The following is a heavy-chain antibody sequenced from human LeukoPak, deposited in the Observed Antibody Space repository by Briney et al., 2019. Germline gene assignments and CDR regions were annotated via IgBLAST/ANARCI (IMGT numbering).Heavy chain of an antibody. CDR1: GGSISSGGYY. V-gene: IGHV4-31*03. J-gene: IGHJ3*01. CDR3: VGTYCGGDCYAMYAFDF. Sequence: SETLSLTCTVSGGSISSGGYYWSWIRQHPGKGLEWIGYIYYSGSTYYNPSLKSRVTISVDTSKNQFSLKLSSVTAADTAVYFCVGTYCGGDCYAMYAFDFWGQGTVVTVSS. D-gene: IGHD2-21*02. CDR2: IYYSGST.